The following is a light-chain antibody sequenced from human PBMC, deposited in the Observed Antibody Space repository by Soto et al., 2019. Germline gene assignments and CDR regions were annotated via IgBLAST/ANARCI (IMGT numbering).Light chain of an antibody. CDR1: QGISNNY. CDR3: QQYKSWPPIT. CDR2: GAS. J-gene: IGKJ5*01. V-gene: IGKV3-20*01. Sequence: EIVLTQSPGTLSSSTVAIGTHSGSSSQGISNNYLAWYQQRPGQAPRLLIFGASSRATGIPDRFSGSGSGTDFTLTIRSLKSEDYAVYYCQQYKSWPPITFGKGQRREI.